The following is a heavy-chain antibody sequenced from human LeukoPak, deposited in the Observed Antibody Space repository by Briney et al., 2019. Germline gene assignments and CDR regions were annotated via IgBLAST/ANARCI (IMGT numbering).Heavy chain of an antibody. Sequence: SVKVSCKASGGTFSSYAISWVRQAPGQGLEWMGRIIPIFGTGNYAQKFQGRVTITTDESTSTAYMELSSLRSEDTAVYYCARSYYDSSGYFQHWGQGTLVTVSS. J-gene: IGHJ1*01. CDR1: GGTFSSYA. CDR2: IIPIFGTG. V-gene: IGHV1-69*05. D-gene: IGHD3-22*01. CDR3: ARSYYDSSGYFQH.